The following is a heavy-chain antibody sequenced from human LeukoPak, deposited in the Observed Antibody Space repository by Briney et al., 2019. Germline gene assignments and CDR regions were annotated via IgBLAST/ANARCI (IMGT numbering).Heavy chain of an antibody. J-gene: IGHJ6*03. D-gene: IGHD2/OR15-2a*01. V-gene: IGHV4-4*07. CDR3: ARDRYFNLRYYYYYYMDV. Sequence: SETLSLTCTVCGGSISSYYWSWIRQPAGKGLEWIGRIYSRGSTNYNPSLKSRVTMSVDTSKTQFSLKLRSVPPADTAAYYCARDRYFNLRYYYYYYMDVWGKGTTVTVSS. CDR1: GGSISSYY. CDR2: IYSRGST.